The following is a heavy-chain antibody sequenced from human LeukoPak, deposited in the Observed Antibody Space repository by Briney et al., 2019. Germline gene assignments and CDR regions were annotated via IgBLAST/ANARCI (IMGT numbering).Heavy chain of an antibody. CDR1: GFTFSSYA. CDR3: AREDYSSSWLPVGGVYGMDV. Sequence: PGGSLRLSCAASGFTFSSYAMHWVRQAPGKGLEWVAVISYDGSNKYYADSVKGRFTISRDNSKNTLYLQMNSLRAEDTAVYYCAREDYSSSWLPVGGVYGMDVWGQGTTVTVSS. J-gene: IGHJ6*02. CDR2: ISYDGSNK. V-gene: IGHV3-30-3*01. D-gene: IGHD6-13*01.